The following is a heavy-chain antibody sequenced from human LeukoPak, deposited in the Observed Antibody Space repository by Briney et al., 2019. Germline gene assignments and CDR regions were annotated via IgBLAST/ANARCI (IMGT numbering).Heavy chain of an antibody. CDR3: ARDQALIVGEVAFDI. V-gene: IGHV1-2*02. CDR2: INPNSGGT. CDR1: GYTFTGYY. Sequence: ASVKVSCKASGYTFTGYYIHWVRQAPGQGLEWMGWINPNSGGTNYSQQFQGRVTMTRETSISTAYMELSRLRSDDTAVYYCARDQALIVGEVAFDIWGQGTMVTVTS. J-gene: IGHJ3*02. D-gene: IGHD3-22*01.